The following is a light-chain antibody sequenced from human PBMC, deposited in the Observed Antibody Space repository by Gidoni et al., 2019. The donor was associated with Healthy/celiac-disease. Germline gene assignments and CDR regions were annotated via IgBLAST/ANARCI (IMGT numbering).Light chain of an antibody. V-gene: IGKV2-28*01. CDR2: LGS. J-gene: IGKJ2*01. CDR1: QSLLHSNGYNY. CDR3: MQALQTPLYT. Sequence: DIVMTPSPLSLPFTPGEPASISCRSSQSLLHSNGYNYLDWYLQKPGQSPQLLIYLGSNRASGVPDRFSGSGSGTDFTLKISRVEAEDVGVYYCMQALQTPLYTFGQGTKLEIK.